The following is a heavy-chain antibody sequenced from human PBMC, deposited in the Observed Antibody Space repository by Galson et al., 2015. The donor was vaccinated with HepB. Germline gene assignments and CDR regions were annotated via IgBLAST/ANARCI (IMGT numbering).Heavy chain of an antibody. J-gene: IGHJ4*02. V-gene: IGHV3-64D*09. CDR3: MKGDIAVAGGLDY. CDR1: GFRFSTYA. Sequence: SLRLSCAASGFRFSTYAMHWVRQAPGKGLEYVSTISGNGGSTYYTDSVKGRFTVSRDNSKNTLHLQMSSLRPEDTAMYYCMKGDIAVAGGLDYWGQGTLVTVSS. CDR2: ISGNGGST. D-gene: IGHD6-19*01.